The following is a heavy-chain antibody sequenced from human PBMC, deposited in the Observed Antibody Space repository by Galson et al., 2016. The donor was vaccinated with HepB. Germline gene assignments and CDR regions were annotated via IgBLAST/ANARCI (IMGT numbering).Heavy chain of an antibody. Sequence: SLRLSCAASGFSFSGYAMGWVRQAPGKGVEWVSGISANGGSTNYADSVKGRFTISRDNSKNTLYLQMHSLRVEDTAVYYCAKLLYGGADYWGQGTLVTVSS. D-gene: IGHD4-23*01. CDR3: AKLLYGGADY. J-gene: IGHJ4*02. CDR2: ISANGGST. CDR1: GFSFSGYA. V-gene: IGHV3-23*01.